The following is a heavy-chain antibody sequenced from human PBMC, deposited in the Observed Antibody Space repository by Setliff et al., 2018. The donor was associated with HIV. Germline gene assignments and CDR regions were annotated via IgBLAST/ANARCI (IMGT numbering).Heavy chain of an antibody. Sequence: PSETLSLTCTVSDGSVSSGFYFWSWIRQPPGKGLEWMGEINHSGRTKYSPSLRGRVSIVVDTSKTQFSLKLSSVTAADTAVYYCARVSSTCWYAIFRSYYYHMDVWGKGTMVTVSS. CDR2: INHSGRT. J-gene: IGHJ6*03. V-gene: IGHV4-61*01. CDR3: ARVSSTCWYAIFRSYYYHMDV. D-gene: IGHD6-13*01. CDR1: DGSVSSGFYF.